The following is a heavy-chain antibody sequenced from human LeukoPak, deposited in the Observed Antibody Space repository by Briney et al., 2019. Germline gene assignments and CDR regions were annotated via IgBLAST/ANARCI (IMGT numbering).Heavy chain of an antibody. CDR1: GYTFTSYG. D-gene: IGHD4-17*01. CDR3: ARVRTYGDYPLDAFDI. V-gene: IGHV1-18*01. J-gene: IGHJ3*02. Sequence: GASVKVSCKASGYTFTSYGIRWVRQAPGQGLEWMGWISAYNGNTNYAQKLQGRVTMTTDTSTSTAYMELRSLRSDDTAVYYCARVRTYGDYPLDAFDIWGQGTMVTVSS. CDR2: ISAYNGNT.